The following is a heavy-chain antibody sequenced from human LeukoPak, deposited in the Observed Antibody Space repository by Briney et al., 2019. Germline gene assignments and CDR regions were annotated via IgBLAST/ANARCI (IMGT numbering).Heavy chain of an antibody. J-gene: IGHJ5*02. Sequence: SETLSLTCAVSGYSISSGYYWGWIRQPPGKGLEWIGSIYHSGRTYYNPSLKSRVTISVDTSKNQFSLKLSSVTAADTAVYYCARLSVYHYSGSYLIRGWFDPWGQGTLVTVSS. CDR2: IYHSGRT. D-gene: IGHD3-10*01. CDR1: GYSISSGYY. CDR3: ARLSVYHYSGSYLIRGWFDP. V-gene: IGHV4-38-2*01.